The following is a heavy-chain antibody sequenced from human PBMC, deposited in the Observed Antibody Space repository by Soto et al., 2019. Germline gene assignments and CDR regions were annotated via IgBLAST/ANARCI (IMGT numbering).Heavy chain of an antibody. CDR3: AKVRWEPLNCFDY. CDR1: GFTFSSYA. Sequence: GGSLRLSCAASGFTFSSYAMSWVRQAPGKGLEWVSTISGSGGTTYNADSEKGRFTISRDNSKNTLYLQMNGLRAEDTAVYYCAKVRWEPLNCFDYWGQGTLVTVSS. CDR2: ISGSGGTT. V-gene: IGHV3-23*01. D-gene: IGHD1-26*01. J-gene: IGHJ4*02.